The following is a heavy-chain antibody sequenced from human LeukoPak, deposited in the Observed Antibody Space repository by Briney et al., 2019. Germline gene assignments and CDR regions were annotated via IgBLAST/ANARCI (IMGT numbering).Heavy chain of an antibody. V-gene: IGHV3-48*03. Sequence: PGGCLRLSCAASGFTFSSYEMNWVRQAPGKGLEWISYISSSGSTIYYVDSVKGRFTISRVNAKNTLYLQMNSLRVEDTALYYCGRGKSPAAVDDWGQGTLVTAPS. J-gene: IGHJ4*02. CDR1: GFTFSSYE. D-gene: IGHD2-2*01. CDR3: GRGKSPAAVDD. CDR2: ISSSGSTI.